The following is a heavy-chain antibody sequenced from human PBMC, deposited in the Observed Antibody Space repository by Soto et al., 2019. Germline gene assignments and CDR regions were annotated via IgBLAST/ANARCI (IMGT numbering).Heavy chain of an antibody. Sequence: SETLSLTCTVSGGSISSSSYYWGWIRQPPGKGLEWIGSIYYSGSTYYNPSLKSRVTISVDTSKNQFSLKLSSVTAADTAVYYCARGYYDFWSGYYTPYYGMDVWGQGTTVTAP. D-gene: IGHD3-3*01. J-gene: IGHJ6*02. CDR1: GGSISSSSYY. CDR2: IYYSGST. CDR3: ARGYYDFWSGYYTPYYGMDV. V-gene: IGHV4-39*01.